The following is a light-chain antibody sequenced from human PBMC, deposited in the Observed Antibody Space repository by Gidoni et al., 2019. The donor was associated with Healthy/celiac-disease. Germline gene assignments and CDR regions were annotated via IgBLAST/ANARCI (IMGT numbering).Light chain of an antibody. V-gene: IGKV1-5*03. CDR3: QQYNSYPWM. Sequence: DIQMTQSPSTLSASVGDRVTITCRASQSISSWLAWYQQKPGKAPKLLIYKASSLESGVPSRFSGSGSGTEFTLTISSLQPDDFATYYCQQYNSYPWMFXQXTKVEIK. CDR2: KAS. CDR1: QSISSW. J-gene: IGKJ1*01.